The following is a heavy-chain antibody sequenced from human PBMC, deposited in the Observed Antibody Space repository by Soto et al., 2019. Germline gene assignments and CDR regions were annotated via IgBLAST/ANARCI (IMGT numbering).Heavy chain of an antibody. CDR1: GGSFSGYY. J-gene: IGHJ6*02. D-gene: IGHD1-20*01. V-gene: IGHV4-34*09. CDR2: VHSSGRI. CDR3: ARDRIRGTVPVGMDV. Sequence: SETLSLTCAVYGGSFSGYYWSWIRQHPERGLEWIGYVHSSGRIYYNSSLKSRVTISFDASENQFSLNVRSVTAADAAVYYCARDRIRGTVPVGMDVWGQGTTVTVSS.